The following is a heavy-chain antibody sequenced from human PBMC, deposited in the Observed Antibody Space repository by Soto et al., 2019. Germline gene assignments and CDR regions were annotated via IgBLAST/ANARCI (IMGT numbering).Heavy chain of an antibody. CDR3: ATDPHYYDTTGYCLDY. Sequence: QVQLVQSGAEVKKPGASVKVSCKASGYTFTTYAIHWVRQAPGQRPEWMGWINADNGHTRYSQKFQGRVTITRDTSATTAYMELSSLRSDDTAVYYCATDPHYYDTTGYCLDYWGQGTLVTVST. CDR2: INADNGHT. V-gene: IGHV1-3*01. CDR1: GYTFTTYA. J-gene: IGHJ4*02. D-gene: IGHD3-22*01.